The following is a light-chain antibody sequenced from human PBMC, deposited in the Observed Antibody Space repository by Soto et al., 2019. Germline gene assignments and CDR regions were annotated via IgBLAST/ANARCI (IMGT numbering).Light chain of an antibody. Sequence: DIQMTQSPSSLSASVGDRITITCRASQTIGKYLNWYQQKEGRAPQILSNTASTLQVGVPSRFSGSGSGTDFTLIISNLQPEDFATYYCQQTYTSHPWSFGQGTKVEI. CDR3: QQTYTSHPWS. V-gene: IGKV1-39*01. CDR1: QTIGKY. CDR2: TAS. J-gene: IGKJ1*01.